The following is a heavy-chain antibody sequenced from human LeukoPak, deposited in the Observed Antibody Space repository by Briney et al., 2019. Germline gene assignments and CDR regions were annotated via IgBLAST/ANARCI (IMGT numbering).Heavy chain of an antibody. CDR1: GYTFTGYY. D-gene: IGHD1-26*01. CDR3: ARGPSGSYRRYYFDY. Sequence: ASVKVSCKASGYTFTGYYMHWVRQAPGQGLEWMGWINPNSGGTNYAQKFQGRVTMTRDTSISTAYMELSRLRSDDTAVYYCARGPSGSYRRYYFDYWGQGTLVTVSS. V-gene: IGHV1-2*02. J-gene: IGHJ4*02. CDR2: INPNSGGT.